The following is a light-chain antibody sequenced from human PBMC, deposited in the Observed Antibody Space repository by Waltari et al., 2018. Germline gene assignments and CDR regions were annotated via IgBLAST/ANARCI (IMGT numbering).Light chain of an antibody. CDR2: WAS. CDR3: QQYYSTPPA. V-gene: IGKV4-1*01. CDR1: QSVLYSSNNKKY. Sequence: DIVMTQSPDSLAVSLGERATINCKSSQSVLYSSNNKKYLAWYQQKPGHPPKVLIYWASTRESGVPDRFSGSGSATDFTLTISSLQAEDVAIYYCQQYYSTPPAFGQGTKVEIK. J-gene: IGKJ1*01.